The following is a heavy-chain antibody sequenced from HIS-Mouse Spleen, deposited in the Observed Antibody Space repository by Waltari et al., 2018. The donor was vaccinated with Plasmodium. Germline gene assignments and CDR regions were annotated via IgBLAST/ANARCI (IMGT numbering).Heavy chain of an antibody. Sequence: EVQLVESGGGLVQPGGSLRLSCAASGFTFSSYWMSWVANIKQDGSEKDYLDSVKGRFTISRDNAKNSLYLQMNSLRAEDTAVYYCASSWYWYFDLWGRGTLVTVSS. CDR1: GFTFSSYW. CDR3: ASSWYWYFDL. CDR2: IKQDGSEK. V-gene: IGHV3-7*01. D-gene: IGHD6-13*01. J-gene: IGHJ2*01.